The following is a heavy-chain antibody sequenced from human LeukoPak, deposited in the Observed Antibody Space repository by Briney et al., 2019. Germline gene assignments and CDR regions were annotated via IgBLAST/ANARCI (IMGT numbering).Heavy chain of an antibody. CDR3: AKDAGGYYDSSGYFLGAFDI. J-gene: IGHJ3*02. CDR1: GFTFSSYA. V-gene: IGHV3-23*01. D-gene: IGHD3-22*01. Sequence: PGGSLRLSCAASGFTFSSYAMSWVGQAPGKGLEGVSAISGSGGITYYADSVKGRFTISKDNSKNTLYLKMNSLRAEDTAVYYCAKDAGGYYDSSGYFLGAFDIWGQGTMVTVSS. CDR2: ISGSGGIT.